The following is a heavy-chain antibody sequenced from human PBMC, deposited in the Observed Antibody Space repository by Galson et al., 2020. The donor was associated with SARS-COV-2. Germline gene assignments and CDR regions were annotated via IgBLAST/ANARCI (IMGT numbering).Heavy chain of an antibody. Sequence: SVKVSCKASGGTFRNSGISWVRPAPGQGLEWMGGIIPLYGTTNYAQNFKGRVTSIADESTRTAYMELTSLRLEDTAVYYCAGDSGYEVYFDSWGQGTPVTVSS. V-gene: IGHV1-69*13. D-gene: IGHD5-12*01. CDR2: IIPLYGTT. CDR1: GGTFRNSG. J-gene: IGHJ4*02. CDR3: AGDSGYEVYFDS.